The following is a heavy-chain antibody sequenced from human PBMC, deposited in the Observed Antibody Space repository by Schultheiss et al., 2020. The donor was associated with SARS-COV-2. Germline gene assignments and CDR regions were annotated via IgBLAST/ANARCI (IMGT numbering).Heavy chain of an antibody. D-gene: IGHD3-22*01. CDR2: ISYDGSNK. Sequence: GGSLRLSCAASGFTFSSYAMHWVRQAPGKGLEWVAVISYDGSNKYYADSVKGRFTISRDNAKNSLYLQMNSLRDEDTAVYYCARVVVGSGYYYYYYGMDVWGQGTTVTVSS. CDR1: GFTFSSYA. J-gene: IGHJ6*02. CDR3: ARVVVGSGYYYYYYGMDV. V-gene: IGHV3-30*07.